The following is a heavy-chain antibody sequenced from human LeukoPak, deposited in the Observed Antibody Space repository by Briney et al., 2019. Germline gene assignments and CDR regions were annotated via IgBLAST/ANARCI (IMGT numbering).Heavy chain of an antibody. Sequence: ASVKVSCKASGYTFTGYYMHWLRQAPGQGLEWMGWINPNSGGTNYAQKFQGRVTMTRDTSISTAYMELSRLRSDDTAVYYCARVPGIAAAATYWGQGTLVTVSS. CDR2: INPNSGGT. CDR1: GYTFTGYY. V-gene: IGHV1-2*02. CDR3: ARVPGIAAAATY. D-gene: IGHD6-13*01. J-gene: IGHJ4*02.